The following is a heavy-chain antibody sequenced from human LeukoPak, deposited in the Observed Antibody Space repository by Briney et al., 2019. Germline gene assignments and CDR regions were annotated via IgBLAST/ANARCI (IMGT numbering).Heavy chain of an antibody. J-gene: IGHJ4*02. V-gene: IGHV1-69*06. CDR1: GGTFSSYA. D-gene: IGHD3-22*01. CDR2: IIPIFGTA. Sequence: ASVKVSCKASGGTFSSYAISWVRQAPGQGLEWMEGIIPIFGTANYAQKFQGRVTITADKSTSTAYMELSSLRSEDTAVYYCARAYDSSGYAIDYWGQGTLVTVSS. CDR3: ARAYDSSGYAIDY.